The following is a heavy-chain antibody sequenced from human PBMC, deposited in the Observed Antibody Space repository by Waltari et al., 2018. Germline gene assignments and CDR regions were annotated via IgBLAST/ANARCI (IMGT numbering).Heavy chain of an antibody. Sequence: EVQLVESGGVVVQPGGSLRLSCAASGFTFDDSTMHWVRQAPGKGLEWVSLISWDGGSTYYADSVKGRFTISRDNSKNSLYLQMNSLRTEDTALYYCAKDMTPYSNYGFDYWGQGTLVTVSS. D-gene: IGHD4-4*01. CDR2: ISWDGGST. V-gene: IGHV3-43*01. CDR3: AKDMTPYSNYGFDY. CDR1: GFTFDDST. J-gene: IGHJ4*02.